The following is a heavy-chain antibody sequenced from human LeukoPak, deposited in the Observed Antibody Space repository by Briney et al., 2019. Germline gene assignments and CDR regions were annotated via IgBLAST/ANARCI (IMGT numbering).Heavy chain of an antibody. V-gene: IGHV1-18*01. Sequence: GASVKVSCKASGYTFTSYGISWVRQAPGQGHEWMGWISAYNGNTNYAQKLHGRVTMTTDTSPSTASMELRSVRSDDTAVYYCARERLSYYYYYMDVWGKGTTVTVSS. CDR2: ISAYNGNT. CDR3: ARERLSYYYYYMDV. D-gene: IGHD1-1*01. CDR1: GYTFTSYG. J-gene: IGHJ6*03.